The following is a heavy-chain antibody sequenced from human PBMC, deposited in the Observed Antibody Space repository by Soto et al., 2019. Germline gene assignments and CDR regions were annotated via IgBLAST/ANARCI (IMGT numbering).Heavy chain of an antibody. CDR3: ASQGRVPDAFDI. Sequence: EVQLVESGGGLVQPGGSLRLSCAASGLTFSSYWMSWVRQAPGKGLEWVANIKQDGSEKNYVDSVKGRFTISRDNAKNSLCRQMNSLRAEDTAVYYCASQGRVPDAFDIWGQGTMVIVSS. D-gene: IGHD1-26*01. CDR1: GLTFSSYW. V-gene: IGHV3-7*01. CDR2: IKQDGSEK. J-gene: IGHJ3*02.